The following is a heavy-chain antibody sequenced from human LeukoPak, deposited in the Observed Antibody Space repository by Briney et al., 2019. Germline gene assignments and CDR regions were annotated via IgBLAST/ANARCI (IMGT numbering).Heavy chain of an antibody. V-gene: IGHV3-30*18. Sequence: PGRSLRLSCAASGFTFSSYGMHWVRQAPGKGREWVAVISYDGSNKYYADSVKGRFTISRDNSKNTLYLQMNSLRAEDTAVYYCAKDSRSAAVYYYYGMDVWGKGTTVTVSS. CDR1: GFTFSSYG. J-gene: IGHJ6*04. D-gene: IGHD2-2*01. CDR3: AKDSRSAAVYYYYGMDV. CDR2: ISYDGSNK.